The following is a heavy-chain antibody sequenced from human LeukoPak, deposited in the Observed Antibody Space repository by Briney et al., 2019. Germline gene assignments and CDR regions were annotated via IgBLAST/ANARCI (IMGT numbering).Heavy chain of an antibody. CDR1: GGSFSGYY. V-gene: IGHV4-34*01. CDR3: ARGRAPDY. CDR2: INHSGST. Sequence: PSETLSLTCAVYGGSFSGYYWSWIRQPPGKGLEWIGEINHSGSTNYNPSLKSRVTISVDTSKNQFSLKLSSVTAADTAVYYCARGRAPDYWGQGTLVTVSS. J-gene: IGHJ4*02.